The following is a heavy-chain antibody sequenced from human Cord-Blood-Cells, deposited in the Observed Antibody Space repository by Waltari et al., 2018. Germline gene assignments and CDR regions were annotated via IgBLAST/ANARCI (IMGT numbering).Heavy chain of an antibody. V-gene: IGHV3-30-3*01. CDR2: ISYDGSNK. D-gene: IGHD4-17*01. CDR3: ARDTDYGGNYYFYY. CDR1: GFTFSSYA. J-gene: IGHJ4*02. Sequence: QVQLVESGGGVVQPGRSLRLSCAASGFTFSSYAMHWVRQAPGKGLEWVAVISYDGSNKYYADSVKGRFTISRDNSKNTLYLQMNSLRAEDTAVYYCARDTDYGGNYYFYYWGQGTLVTVSS.